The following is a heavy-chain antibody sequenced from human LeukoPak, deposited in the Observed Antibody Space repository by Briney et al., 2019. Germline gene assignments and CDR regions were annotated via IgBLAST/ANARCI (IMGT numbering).Heavy chain of an antibody. D-gene: IGHD3-9*01. Sequence: SETLSLTCTVSGGSLSSGSYYWSWIRQPAGKGLEWIGRIYTSGSTNYNTNYNPSLKSRVTISVDTSKNQFSLKLSSMTAADTAVYYCAREEDYDILTGYFSYWGQGTLVTVSS. J-gene: IGHJ4*02. CDR1: GGSLSSGSYY. V-gene: IGHV4-61*02. CDR2: IYTSGSTNYNT. CDR3: AREEDYDILTGYFSY.